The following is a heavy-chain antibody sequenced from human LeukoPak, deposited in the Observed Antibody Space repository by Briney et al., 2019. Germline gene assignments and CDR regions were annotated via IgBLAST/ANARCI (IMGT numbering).Heavy chain of an antibody. Sequence: GESLKISCKGSGYSFTSYWIGWVRQMPGKGLEWMGIIYPVDSDTRYSPSFQGQVTISADKSISTAYLQWSSLKASDTAMYYCARLYLPYTSAWYGSAFDIWGQGTMVTVSS. V-gene: IGHV5-51*01. CDR3: ARLYLPYTSAWYGSAFDI. J-gene: IGHJ3*02. CDR1: GYSFTSYW. CDR2: IYPVDSDT. D-gene: IGHD6-13*01.